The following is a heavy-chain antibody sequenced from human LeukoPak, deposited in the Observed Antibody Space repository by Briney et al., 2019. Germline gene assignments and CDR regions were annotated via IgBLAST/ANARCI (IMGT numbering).Heavy chain of an antibody. V-gene: IGHV4-59*12. J-gene: IGHJ4*02. CDR3: ARDHGDYYDSSGFYFDY. CDR2: IYYSGST. D-gene: IGHD3-22*01. CDR1: GGSISSYY. Sequence: SETLSLTCTVSGGSISSYYWSWIRQPPGKGLEWIGYIYYSGSTNYNPSLKSRVTISVDTSKNQFSLKLSSVTAADTAVYYCARDHGDYYDSSGFYFDYWGQGTLVTVSS.